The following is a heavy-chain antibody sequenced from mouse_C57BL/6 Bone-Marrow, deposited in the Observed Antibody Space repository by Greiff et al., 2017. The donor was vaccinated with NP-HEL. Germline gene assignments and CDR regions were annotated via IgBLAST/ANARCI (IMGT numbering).Heavy chain of an antibody. J-gene: IGHJ4*01. CDR2: IDPENGDT. CDR3: TTRESHCGSSDQAMDY. CDR1: GFNIKDDY. Sequence: EVQLQQSGAELVRPGASVKLSCTASGFNIKDDYMHWVKQRPEQGLEWIGWIDPENGDTAYASKFQGKATLTADTSSNTAYLQLSSLTSEDTAVYYCTTRESHCGSSDQAMDYWGQGTSVTVSS. D-gene: IGHD1-1*01. V-gene: IGHV14-4*01.